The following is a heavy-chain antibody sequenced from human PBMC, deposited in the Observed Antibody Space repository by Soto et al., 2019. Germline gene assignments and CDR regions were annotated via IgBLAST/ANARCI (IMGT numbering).Heavy chain of an antibody. J-gene: IGHJ4*02. Sequence: GGFLRHSCAASGFTFSSYSMNWVRQAPGKGLEWVSSISSSSSYIYYADSVKGRFTISRDNAKNSLYLQMNSLRAEDTAVYYCARDRTGTIWSFDYWGQGTLVTVSS. D-gene: IGHD1-1*01. CDR3: ARDRTGTIWSFDY. V-gene: IGHV3-21*01. CDR1: GFTFSSYS. CDR2: ISSSSSYI.